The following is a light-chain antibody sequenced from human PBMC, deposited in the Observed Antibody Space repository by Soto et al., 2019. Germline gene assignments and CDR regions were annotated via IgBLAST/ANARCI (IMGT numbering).Light chain of an antibody. V-gene: IGKV3-11*01. CDR3: QQRRNLPLT. CDR2: DTY. Sequence: EVVLTQSPATLSLSPGERATLSCRTSQSISGELAWYQQKPGQAPRLLIFDTYNRATGIPARFSGSGSGTDFTLTISSLEPEDFGVYYCQQRRNLPLTFGGGTKVEI. J-gene: IGKJ4*01. CDR1: QSISGE.